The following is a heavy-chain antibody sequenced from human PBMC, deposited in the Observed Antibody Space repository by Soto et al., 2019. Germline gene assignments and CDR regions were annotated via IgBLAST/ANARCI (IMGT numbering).Heavy chain of an antibody. CDR2: ISYTGAT. CDR3: ARQIYDSSRINLDAYDI. V-gene: IGHV4-59*01. D-gene: IGHD3-22*01. J-gene: IGHJ3*02. Sequence: PSETLSLTCTVSGDFINNFYWSWIRQSPEKGLEWIGYISYTGATDYNPSLLSRVTISLDKSKNQFSLRLSSVTAADTAVYYCARQIYDSSRINLDAYDIWGEGTMVTVSS. CDR1: GDFINNFY.